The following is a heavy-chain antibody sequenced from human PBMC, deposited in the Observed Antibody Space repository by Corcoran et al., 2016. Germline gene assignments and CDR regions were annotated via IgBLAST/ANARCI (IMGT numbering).Heavy chain of an antibody. CDR3: ARPYPRYSSHGGGMDV. V-gene: IGHV1-69*06. CDR1: GGTFSSYA. D-gene: IGHD6-13*01. CDR2: IIPIFGTA. Sequence: QVQLVQSGAEVKKPGSSVKVSCKASGGTFSSYAISWVRQAPGQGLEWMGGIIPIFGTANYAQKFQGRVTITADKSTSTAYMELSSLRSEDTAVYYGARPYPRYSSHGGGMDVWGQGTTVTVSS. J-gene: IGHJ6*02.